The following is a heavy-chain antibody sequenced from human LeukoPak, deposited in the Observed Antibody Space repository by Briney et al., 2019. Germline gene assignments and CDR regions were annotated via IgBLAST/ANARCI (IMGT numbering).Heavy chain of an antibody. D-gene: IGHD2-2*01. CDR1: SGSFRTHY. V-gene: IGHV4-59*11. Sequence: SETLSLTCTVSSGSFRTHYWSWIRQPPGKGLEWIGYIFYNEGTSYNPSLKSRVTISVDTSNNQLSLKVNSVTAADTAMYYCVKSNSRYQPWTLDIWGRGTMVTVSS. J-gene: IGHJ3*02. CDR2: IFYNEGT. CDR3: VKSNSRYQPWTLDI.